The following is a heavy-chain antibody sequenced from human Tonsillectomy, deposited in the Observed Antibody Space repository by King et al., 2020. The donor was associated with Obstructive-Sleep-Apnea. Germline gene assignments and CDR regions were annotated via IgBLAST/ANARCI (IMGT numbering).Heavy chain of an antibody. Sequence: QLQLQESGPGLVKPSETLSLTCTVSGGSISSYYWSWIRQPPGKGLEWIGYLYYSGTTNYNPSLKSRVTISVDTSKNQFSLRLSSVTAADTAVYYCARHGKGLSFGVAPYYFDYWGQGTLVTVSS. J-gene: IGHJ4*02. D-gene: IGHD3-3*01. CDR2: LYYSGTT. CDR3: ARHGKGLSFGVAPYYFDY. V-gene: IGHV4-59*08. CDR1: GGSISSYY.